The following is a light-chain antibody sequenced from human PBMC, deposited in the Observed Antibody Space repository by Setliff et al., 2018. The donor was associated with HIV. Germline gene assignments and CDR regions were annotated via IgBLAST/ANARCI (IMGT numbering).Light chain of an antibody. Sequence: QSVLTQPASVSGSPGQSITISCIGTSSDVGGYDFVSWYQQRPGKAPKLMIYDVTKRPSGVPDRFSGSKSGNTASLTISGLQAEDEADYCCCSYAGSYTFPYVFGTGTKVTVL. V-gene: IGLV2-11*01. J-gene: IGLJ1*01. CDR3: CSYAGSYTFPYV. CDR2: DVT. CDR1: SSDVGGYDF.